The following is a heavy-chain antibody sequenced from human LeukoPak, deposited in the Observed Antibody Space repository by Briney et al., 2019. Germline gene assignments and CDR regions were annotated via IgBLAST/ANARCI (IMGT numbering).Heavy chain of an antibody. Sequence: SETLPLTCAVYGGSFSGYYWSWIRQPPGKGLEWIGEINHSGSTNYNPSLKSRVTISVDTSKNQFSLKLSSVTAADTAVYYCARGPTVTTIRPFDYWGQGTLVTVSS. J-gene: IGHJ4*02. CDR2: INHSGST. D-gene: IGHD4-17*01. V-gene: IGHV4-34*01. CDR1: GGSFSGYY. CDR3: ARGPTVTTIRPFDY.